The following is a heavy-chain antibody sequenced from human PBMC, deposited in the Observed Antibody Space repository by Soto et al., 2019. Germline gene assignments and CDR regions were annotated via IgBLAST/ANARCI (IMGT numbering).Heavy chain of an antibody. CDR1: GFSLTTNKVA. D-gene: IGHD3-16*02. V-gene: IGHV2-5*01. Sequence: QITLKESGPTLVKPTQTLTLTCTFSGFSLTTNKVAVGWFRQPPGKALEWLAIIYGNNNKHYNPSLDSRLTTTKPTPKHQGVLTLTPMLPVDTGPYYCPHRRISPTRCCLDPWAQGTLVPVSS. CDR2: IYGNNNK. J-gene: IGHJ5*02. CDR3: PHRRISPTRCCLDP.